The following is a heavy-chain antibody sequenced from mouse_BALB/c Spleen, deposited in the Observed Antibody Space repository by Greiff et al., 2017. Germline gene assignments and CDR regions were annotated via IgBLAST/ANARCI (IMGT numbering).Heavy chain of an antibody. Sequence: EVQLQQSGAELVKPGASVKLSCTASGFNIKDTYMHWVKQRPEQGLEWIGRIDPANGNTKYDPKFQGKATITADTSSNTAYLQLSSLTSEDTAVYYCASPHYGGSPHYYAMDYWGQGTSVTVSS. J-gene: IGHJ4*01. CDR3: ASPHYGGSPHYYAMDY. V-gene: IGHV14-3*02. CDR1: GFNIKDTY. D-gene: IGHD1-1*01. CDR2: IDPANGNT.